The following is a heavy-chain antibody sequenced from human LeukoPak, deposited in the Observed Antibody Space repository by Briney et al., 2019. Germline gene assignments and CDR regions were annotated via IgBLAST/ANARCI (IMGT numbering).Heavy chain of an antibody. J-gene: IGHJ4*02. CDR3: ARGVWVDYYDSSGYYPLGY. V-gene: IGHV4-59*01. CDR2: IYYSGST. CDR1: GGSISSYY. D-gene: IGHD3-22*01. Sequence: PSETLSLTCTVSGGSISSYYWSWLRQPPGKGLEWIGYIYYSGSTNYNPSLKSRVTISVDTSKNQFSLKLSSVTAADTAVYYCARGVWVDYYDSSGYYPLGYWGQGTLVTVPS.